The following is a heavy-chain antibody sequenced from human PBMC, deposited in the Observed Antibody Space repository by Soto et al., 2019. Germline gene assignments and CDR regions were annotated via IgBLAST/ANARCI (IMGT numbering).Heavy chain of an antibody. J-gene: IGHJ5*02. Sequence: SVKVSCKASGGTFSSYAITWVRQAPGQGLEWMGGIIPIFGTANYAQKFQARVTITADESTSTAYMELSSLRSEDTAVYYCARDRVPSSGYYPYWFDPWGQGTRLTVSS. CDR3: ARDRVPSSGYYPYWFDP. V-gene: IGHV1-69*13. CDR1: GGTFSSYA. CDR2: IIPIFGTA. D-gene: IGHD3-22*01.